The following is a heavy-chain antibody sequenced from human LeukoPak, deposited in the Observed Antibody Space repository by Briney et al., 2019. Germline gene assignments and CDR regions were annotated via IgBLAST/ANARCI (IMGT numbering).Heavy chain of an antibody. CDR1: GFTFSSYW. V-gene: IGHV3-7*03. CDR3: ARAEWSNWYFDL. J-gene: IGHJ2*01. CDR2: INQDGTEK. D-gene: IGHD3-3*01. Sequence: GGSLRLSCTASGFTFSSYWVCWVRQAPGKGLEWLANINQDGTEKYSVDSVKGRFTISRDNAKNSLYLQMNSLRAEDTAVYYCARAEWSNWYFDLWGRATLVTVSS.